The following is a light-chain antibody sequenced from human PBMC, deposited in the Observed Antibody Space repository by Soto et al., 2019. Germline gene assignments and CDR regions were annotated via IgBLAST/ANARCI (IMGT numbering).Light chain of an antibody. CDR2: DAS. Sequence: DIQMTQSPSTLTASVGDRVTITCRASQSVTNFLAWYQQKPGKAPKLLIYDASTLEDGVPSRFSGSGSGTQFTLTISSVQPDDYATYYCQQYNDWSSRFDQGTKLEIK. CDR1: QSVTNF. V-gene: IGKV1-5*01. CDR3: QQYNDWSSR. J-gene: IGKJ2*03.